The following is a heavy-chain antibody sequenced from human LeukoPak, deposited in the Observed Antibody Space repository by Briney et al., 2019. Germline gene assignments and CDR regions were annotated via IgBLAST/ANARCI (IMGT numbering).Heavy chain of an antibody. CDR3: VKDNPLDY. J-gene: IGHJ4*02. V-gene: IGHV3-7*01. D-gene: IGHD1-14*01. CDR1: GFTFSNYW. Sequence: PGGSLRLSCAASGFTFSNYWMSWVRQAPGKGLEWVANIKQDGSEENYVDSVKGRFTISRDNAKNSLYLQMNSLRAEDTAVYYCVKDNPLDYWGQGTLVIVSS. CDR2: IKQDGSEE.